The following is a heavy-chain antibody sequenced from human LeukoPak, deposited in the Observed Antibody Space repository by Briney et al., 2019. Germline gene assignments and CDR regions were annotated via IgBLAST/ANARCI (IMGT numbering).Heavy chain of an antibody. J-gene: IGHJ5*02. Sequence: SETLSLTCTISGVSISGASIRGTTYYWGCVRQPPGKGLEWIGSIYYNGHTFFNPSLKSRVTMSLDTSRSQVSLKLSSVTAADTAVYYCVRSPKGTAVTANWFDPWGQGTLVTVSS. CDR3: VRSPKGTAVTANWFDP. D-gene: IGHD6-19*01. CDR2: IYYNGHT. CDR1: GVSISGASIRGTTYY. V-gene: IGHV4-39*07.